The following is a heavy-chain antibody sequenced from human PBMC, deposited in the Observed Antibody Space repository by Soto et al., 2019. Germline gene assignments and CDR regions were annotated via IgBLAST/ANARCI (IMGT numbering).Heavy chain of an antibody. CDR2: ISHDGSKK. J-gene: IGHJ4*02. CDR3: ARWTYYYDSGGYR. CDR1: GFTFNTYP. D-gene: IGHD3-22*01. Sequence: QVQLVESGGGVVQPGRSRRLSCAASGFTFNTYPMHWVRQAPGKGLEWVALISHDGSKKYYADSVKGRFTISRDNSENTLYLQLNNLRAEYTAVYYCARWTYYYDSGGYRWGQGTLVTVSS. V-gene: IGHV3-30-3*01.